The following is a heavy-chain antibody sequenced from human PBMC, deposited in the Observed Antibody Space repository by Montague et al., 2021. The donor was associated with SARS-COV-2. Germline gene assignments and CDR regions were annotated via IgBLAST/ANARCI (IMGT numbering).Heavy chain of an antibody. CDR2: VYYSRSS. V-gene: IGHV4-59*02. Sequence: SKTLSLTCTVSGDSVSHDFWTWIRQPAGKGLEWIGYVYYSRSSSXNPSLMGRVSIAVDTSKNQFSLRLSTVTAADTAIYYCVRDPAPSGSGTFYDYWGQGTLVAVSS. J-gene: IGHJ4*02. CDR3: VRDPAPSGSGTFYDY. D-gene: IGHD1-26*01. CDR1: GDSVSHDF.